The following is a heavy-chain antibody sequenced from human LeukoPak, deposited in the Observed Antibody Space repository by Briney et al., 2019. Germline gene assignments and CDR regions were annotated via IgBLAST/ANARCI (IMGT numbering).Heavy chain of an antibody. V-gene: IGHV3-74*03. Sequence: GGSLRLSCAASGFTFNTYWMHWVRQAPGKGLVWVARVNREGTTTAYADSVKGRLIISRDNSKNTLYLQMNNLRAEDTAVYYCARDSDWILFDYWGQGDPVTVSS. CDR1: GFTFNTYW. CDR2: VNREGTTT. CDR3: ARDSDWILFDY. D-gene: IGHD2-2*03. J-gene: IGHJ4*02.